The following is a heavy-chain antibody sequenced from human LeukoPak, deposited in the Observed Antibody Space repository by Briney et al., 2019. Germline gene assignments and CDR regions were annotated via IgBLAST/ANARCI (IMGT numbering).Heavy chain of an antibody. CDR2: IWFDKNQ. CDR3: ARDRHCVNGVCHSPPGMDV. V-gene: IGHV3-33*08. D-gene: IGHD2-8*01. Sequence: GGSLGLSCAASGFTFRDYGMHWVRQAPGKGLEWVADIWFDKNQHFADSVKGRFAISRDNSKNTVYLQINSLRAEDTAVYYCARDRHCVNGVCHSPPGMDVWGQGTTVTVSS. J-gene: IGHJ6*02. CDR1: GFTFRDYG.